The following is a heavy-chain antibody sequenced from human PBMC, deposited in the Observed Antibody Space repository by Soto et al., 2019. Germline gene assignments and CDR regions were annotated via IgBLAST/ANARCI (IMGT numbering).Heavy chain of an antibody. CDR2: ISYDGSNK. Sequence: XVSLRLFCAASGFTFSSYAMHGVRQAPGKGLEWVAVISYDGSNKYYADSVKGRFTISRDNSKNTLYLQMNSLRAEDTAVYYCAGTVTRPSYYFDYWGQGTLVTVS. CDR3: AGTVTRPSYYFDY. V-gene: IGHV3-30-3*01. CDR1: GFTFSSYA. J-gene: IGHJ4*02. D-gene: IGHD4-17*01.